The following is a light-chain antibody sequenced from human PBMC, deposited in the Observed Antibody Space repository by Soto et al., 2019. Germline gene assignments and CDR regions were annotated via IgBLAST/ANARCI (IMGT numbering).Light chain of an antibody. CDR1: KLGDKY. CDR3: QASDSSTVV. CDR2: QNT. Sequence: SYELTQPPSVSVSPGQTASITCSGDKLGDKYACWYQQRPGQPPVLVIYQNTKRPSGIPDRFSGSNSGNTATLTISGTQAMDEADYYCQASDSSTVVFGGGTKLTVL. J-gene: IGLJ2*01. V-gene: IGLV3-1*01.